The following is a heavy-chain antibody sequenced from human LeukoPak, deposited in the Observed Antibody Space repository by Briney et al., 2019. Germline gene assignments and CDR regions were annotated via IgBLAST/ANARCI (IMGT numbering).Heavy chain of an antibody. CDR3: AKTMERRKNDAFDI. V-gene: IGHV3-23*01. CDR2: ISGGGGST. CDR1: GFTFSSYA. Sequence: GGSLRLSCTASGFTFSSYAMSWVRQAPGKGLEWVSAISGGGGSTYYADSVRGRFTISTDNSKNTLYLQMNSLRAEDTAVYYCAKTMERRKNDAFDIWGQGTMVTVSS. D-gene: IGHD1-1*01. J-gene: IGHJ3*02.